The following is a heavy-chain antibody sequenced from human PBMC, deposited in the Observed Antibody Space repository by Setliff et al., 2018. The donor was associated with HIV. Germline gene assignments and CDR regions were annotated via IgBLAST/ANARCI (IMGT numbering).Heavy chain of an antibody. CDR1: GFILSEYT. CDR2: IGGHST. V-gene: IGHV3-23*01. Sequence: PGGSLRLSCAGSGFILSEYTISWVRQTPGKGLEWVSAIGGHSTYYSDSVKGRFTISRDNAKNTLFLQRNSLSAEDTAVYYCARLPQDVRSSIDFWGQGTLVTVSS. CDR3: ARLPQDVRSSIDF. J-gene: IGHJ4*02. D-gene: IGHD6-6*01.